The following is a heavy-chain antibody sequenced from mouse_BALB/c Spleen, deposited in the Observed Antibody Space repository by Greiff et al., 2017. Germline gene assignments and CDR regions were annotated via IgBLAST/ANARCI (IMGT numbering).Heavy chain of an antibody. CDR1: GFNIKDTY. D-gene: IGHD2-4*01. V-gene: IGHV14-3*02. Sequence: EGQLQESGAELVKPGASVKLSCTASGFNIKDTYMHWVKQRPEQGLEWIGRIDPANGNTKYDPKFQGKATITADTSSNTAYLQLSSLTSEDTAVYYCARWGMITPYYFDYWGQGTTLTVSS. CDR2: IDPANGNT. CDR3: ARWGMITPYYFDY. J-gene: IGHJ2*01.